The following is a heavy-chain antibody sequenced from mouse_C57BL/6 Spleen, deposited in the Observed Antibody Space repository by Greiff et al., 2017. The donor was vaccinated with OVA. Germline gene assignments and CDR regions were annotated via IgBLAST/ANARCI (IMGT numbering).Heavy chain of an antibody. CDR3: ARGAYYDYDGMDD. CDR1: GYSITSGYY. V-gene: IGHV3-6*01. CDR2: ISYDGSN. D-gene: IGHD2-4*01. J-gene: IGHJ4*01. Sequence: EVQLQESGPGLVKPSQSLSLTCSVTGYSITSGYYWNWIRQFPGNNLEWMGYISYDGSNNYNPSLKNRISITRDTSKNPFFLKLNSVTTEDTATYYCARGAYYDYDGMDDWGQGTSVTVSS.